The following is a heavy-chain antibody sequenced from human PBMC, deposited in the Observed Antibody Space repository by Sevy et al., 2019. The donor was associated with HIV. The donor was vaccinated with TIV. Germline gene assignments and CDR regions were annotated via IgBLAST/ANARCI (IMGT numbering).Heavy chain of an antibody. J-gene: IGHJ4*02. V-gene: IGHV4-39*01. CDR1: VGSISSSSYY. Sequence: SETLSLTCTVSVGSISSSSYYWGWIRQPPGKGLEWIGSIYYSGSTYYNPSLKSRVTISVDTSKNQFSLKLSSVTAADTAVYYCARHWATVTKAYYFDYWGQGTLVTVSS. D-gene: IGHD4-17*01. CDR3: ARHWATVTKAYYFDY. CDR2: IYYSGST.